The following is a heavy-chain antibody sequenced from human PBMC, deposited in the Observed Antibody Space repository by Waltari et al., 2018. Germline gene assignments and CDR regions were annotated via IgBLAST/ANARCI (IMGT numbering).Heavy chain of an antibody. D-gene: IGHD1-26*01. V-gene: IGHV3-7*01. Sequence: EVQLVESGGGLVQPGGSLRLSCAASGFTFSSYWMSWVRQAPGEGLGGVANRKQDGGEKYYVESVKGRFTISRDNAKNSLYLQMNSLRAEDTAVYYCARDTPGGSYYLRSNWFDPWGQGTLVTVSS. CDR1: GFTFSSYW. J-gene: IGHJ5*02. CDR2: RKQDGGEK. CDR3: ARDTPGGSYYLRSNWFDP.